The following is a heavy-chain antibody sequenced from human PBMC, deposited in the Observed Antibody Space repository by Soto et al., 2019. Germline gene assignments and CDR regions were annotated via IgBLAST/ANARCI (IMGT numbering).Heavy chain of an antibody. V-gene: IGHV4-30-2*01. D-gene: IGHD6-13*01. CDR3: ARCVAAAGPIDY. CDR1: GGSISSGGYS. Sequence: SETLSLTCAVSGGSISSGGYSWSWIRQPPGKGLEWIGYMYHSGSTNYNPSLKSRVTISVDKSKNRFSLKLSSVTAADTAVYYCARCVAAAGPIDYWGQGTLVTVS. CDR2: MYHSGST. J-gene: IGHJ4*02.